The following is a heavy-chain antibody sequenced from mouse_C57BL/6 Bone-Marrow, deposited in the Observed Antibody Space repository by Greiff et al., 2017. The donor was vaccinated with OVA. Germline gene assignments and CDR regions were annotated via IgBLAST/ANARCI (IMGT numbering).Heavy chain of an antibody. CDR1: GYTFTSYG. J-gene: IGHJ2*01. D-gene: IGHD2-1*01. Sequence: EVQLQESGAELVRPGSSVKMSCKPSGYTFTSYGINWVKQRPGQGLEWIGYIYLGNGYTEYNEKFKGKATLTSDTSSSTAYMQLSSLTSEDSAIYFCAVYFSLDYWGQGTTLTVSS. CDR3: AVYFSLDY. CDR2: IYLGNGYT. V-gene: IGHV1-58*01.